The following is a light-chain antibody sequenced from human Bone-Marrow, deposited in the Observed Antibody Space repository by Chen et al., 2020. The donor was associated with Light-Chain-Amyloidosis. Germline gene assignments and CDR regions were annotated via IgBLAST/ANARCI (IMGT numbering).Light chain of an antibody. CDR2: GSS. CDR3: QQYGTSPLT. V-gene: IGKV3-20*01. CDR1: QTISINY. J-gene: IGKJ4*01. Sequence: EIVLTQSPGTLSLSTGEGANLSCRASQTISINYLTWYQQKFGQAPRLLIYGSSSRATGIPDRFTGSGSGTDFTLTINRLEPEDFAMYYCQQYGTSPLTFGGGTKVEIK.